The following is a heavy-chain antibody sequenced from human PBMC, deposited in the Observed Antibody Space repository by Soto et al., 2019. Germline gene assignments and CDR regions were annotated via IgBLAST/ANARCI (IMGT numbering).Heavy chain of an antibody. J-gene: IGHJ6*03. Sequence: EVQLLESGGGLVQPGGSLRLSCAASGFTFSSYAMTWVRQAPGKGLEWVSAISGSGSSTYYADSVKGRFTISRDNSENTLYLQMNSLRAEDTAVYYCARVEGYCSGGICYWGIDYHYYMDVWGKGTTVTVSS. CDR1: GFTFSSYA. V-gene: IGHV3-23*01. CDR2: ISGSGSST. D-gene: IGHD2-15*01. CDR3: ARVEGYCSGGICYWGIDYHYYMDV.